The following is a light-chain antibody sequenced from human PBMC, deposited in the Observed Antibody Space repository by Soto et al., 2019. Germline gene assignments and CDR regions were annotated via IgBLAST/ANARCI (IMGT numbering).Light chain of an antibody. J-gene: IGLJ1*01. CDR2: DVT. V-gene: IGLV2-11*01. Sequence: PPPLSVPWSPGDLVTIACTGTTSDVGGYNCVSWYQQHPVKAPQLIIYDVTQRPSGVPDRFSGSKSGNTASLSISGLQAEDQADYYCCSHSASSNFVFGHGTKVTVL. CDR1: TSDVGGYNC. CDR3: CSHSASSNFV.